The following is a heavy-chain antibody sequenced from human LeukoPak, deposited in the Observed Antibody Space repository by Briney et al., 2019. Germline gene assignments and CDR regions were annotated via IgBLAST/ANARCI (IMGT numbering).Heavy chain of an antibody. Sequence: GGSLRLSYAPSGFIFRNYGMHWVRQAPGKGLEWVAVISDDGTKNYHADSVKGRFTISRDNSKNTVYLQMDSLREEDTAVYYCAKDLHGSVYYGLDVWGQGTTVTVSS. V-gene: IGHV3-30*18. CDR1: GFIFRNYG. D-gene: IGHD3-10*01. CDR3: AKDLHGSVYYGLDV. CDR2: ISDDGTKN. J-gene: IGHJ6*02.